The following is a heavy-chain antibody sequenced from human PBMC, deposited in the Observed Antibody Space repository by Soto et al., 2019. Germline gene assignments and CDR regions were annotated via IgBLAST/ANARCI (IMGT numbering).Heavy chain of an antibody. CDR3: AIPSIAVAGNGLGYFDY. J-gene: IGHJ4*02. CDR1: GYTFTGYY. Sequence: GASVKVSCKASGYTFTGYYMHWVRQAPGQGLEWMGWINPNSGGTNYAQKFQGRVTMSRDTSISTAYVELGRLRSDDTAVYYCAIPSIAVAGNGLGYFDYWGQGTLVTVSS. D-gene: IGHD6-19*01. CDR2: INPNSGGT. V-gene: IGHV1-2*02.